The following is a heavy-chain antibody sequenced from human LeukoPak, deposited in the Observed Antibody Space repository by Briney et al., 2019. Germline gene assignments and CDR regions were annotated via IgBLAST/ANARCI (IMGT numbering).Heavy chain of an antibody. V-gene: IGHV4-59*08. Sequence: PSETLALTCAVSGGSISGRYWSWIRQPPGKGLEWIANWRYDGSPNYTPSLESRATISLDTSKNQFSLRLTSVTAADTAVYYCVVTQKWLAFDYWGQGILVTVSS. CDR1: GGSISGRY. J-gene: IGHJ4*02. CDR2: WRYDGSP. CDR3: VVTQKWLAFDY. D-gene: IGHD6-19*01.